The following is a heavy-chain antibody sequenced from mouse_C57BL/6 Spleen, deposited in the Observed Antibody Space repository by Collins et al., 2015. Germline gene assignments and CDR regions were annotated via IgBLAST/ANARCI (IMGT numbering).Heavy chain of an antibody. CDR2: INPNNGGT. J-gene: IGHJ4*01. Sequence: EVQLQQSGPELVKPGASVKMSCKASGYTFTDYNMHWVKQSHGKSLEWIGYINPNNGGTSYNQKFKGKATLTVNKSSSTAYMELRSLTSEDSAVYYCARGPITTVVERDYAMDYWGQGTSVTVSS. CDR1: GYTFTDYN. V-gene: IGHV1-22*01. D-gene: IGHD1-1*01. CDR3: ARGPITTVVERDYAMDY.